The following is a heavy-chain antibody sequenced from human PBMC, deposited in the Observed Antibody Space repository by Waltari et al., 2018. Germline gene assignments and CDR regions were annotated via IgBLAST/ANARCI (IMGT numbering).Heavy chain of an antibody. CDR2: INHGVKT. Sequence: VRLDQWGTELVEPWETLSLTCAVYEGSFSAFFWSWVRQAPGKGLEWIGEINHGVKTDYNPSLKSRLFKSVDPSKNQFSLMLSSVTAADTAVYYCVRSHCIGDSCFRYFDSWGQGTLVTVSS. CDR1: EGSFSAFF. V-gene: IGHV4-34*01. J-gene: IGHJ4*02. CDR3: VRSHCIGDSCFRYFDS. D-gene: IGHD2-15*01.